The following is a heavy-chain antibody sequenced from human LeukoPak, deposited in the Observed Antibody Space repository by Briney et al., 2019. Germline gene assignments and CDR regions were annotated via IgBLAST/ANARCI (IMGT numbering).Heavy chain of an antibody. CDR1: GYTFTGYY. CDR2: INPDRGGT. Sequence: ASVKVSCKASGYTFTGYYIHWVRQAPGQGLEWMGWINPDRGGTTYAQKFQGRVTMTRDTSITTAYMELSRLTSDDTAVYYCARGFEYGRFDSWGQGTLVTVSS. V-gene: IGHV1-2*02. D-gene: IGHD3-10*01. CDR3: ARGFEYGRFDS. J-gene: IGHJ5*01.